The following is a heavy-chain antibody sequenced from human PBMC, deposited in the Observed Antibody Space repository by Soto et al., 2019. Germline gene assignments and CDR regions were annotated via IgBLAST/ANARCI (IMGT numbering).Heavy chain of an antibody. CDR3: ARGKGYSGGIDY. CDR1: GDTISSSDYY. J-gene: IGHJ4*02. Sequence: SETLSLTCTVSGDTISSSDYYWGWIRQPPGKGLEWIGYIYYSGSTNYNPSLKSRVTISVDTSKNQFSLKLSSVTAADTALYYCARGKGYSGGIDYWGQGTLVTVSS. CDR2: IYYSGST. D-gene: IGHD5-12*01. V-gene: IGHV4-61*08.